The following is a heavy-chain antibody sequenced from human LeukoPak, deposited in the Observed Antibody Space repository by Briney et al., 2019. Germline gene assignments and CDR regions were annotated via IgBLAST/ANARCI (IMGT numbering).Heavy chain of an antibody. J-gene: IGHJ6*02. Sequence: SETLSLTCVVYGESFSGYSWSWIRQPPGKGLEWIGYIYYSGSTNYNPSLKSRVTISVDTSKNQFSLKLSSVTAADTAVYYCARHLPAYSSSWYYGMDVWGQGTTVTVSS. D-gene: IGHD6-13*01. CDR2: IYYSGST. CDR1: GESFSGYS. V-gene: IGHV4-59*08. CDR3: ARHLPAYSSSWYYGMDV.